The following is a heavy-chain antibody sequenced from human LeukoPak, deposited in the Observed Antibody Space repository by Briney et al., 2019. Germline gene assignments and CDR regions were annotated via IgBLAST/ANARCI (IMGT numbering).Heavy chain of an antibody. CDR3: ARDTNSGSYYVYYFDY. D-gene: IGHD1-26*01. J-gene: IGHJ4*02. Sequence: SETLSLTCAVYGGSFSGYYWCWIRQPPGKGLEWIGEINHSGSTNYNPSLKSRVTISVDTSKNQFSLKLSSVTAADTAVYYCARDTNSGSYYVYYFDYWGQGTLVTVSS. CDR2: INHSGST. V-gene: IGHV4-34*01. CDR1: GGSFSGYY.